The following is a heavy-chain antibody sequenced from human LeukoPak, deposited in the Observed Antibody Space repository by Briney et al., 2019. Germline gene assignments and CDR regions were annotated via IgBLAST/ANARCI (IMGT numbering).Heavy chain of an antibody. CDR2: IYPDDSET. D-gene: IGHD2-15*01. CDR3: ARPHTPYIDIIGGFDF. Sequence: GESLKISCQASGYIFTSYWIAWVRQMPGKGLEWMGIIYPDDSETRYSPSFQGQVTISTDNSISTVYLQLSSLKASDTAMYYCARPHTPYIDIIGGFDFWGQGTPVTVSS. CDR1: GYIFTSYW. J-gene: IGHJ4*02. V-gene: IGHV5-51*01.